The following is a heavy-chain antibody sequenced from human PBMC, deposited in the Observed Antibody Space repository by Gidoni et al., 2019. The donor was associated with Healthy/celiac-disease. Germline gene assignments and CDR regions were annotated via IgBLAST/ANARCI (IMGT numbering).Heavy chain of an antibody. CDR1: GGTFSSYA. V-gene: IGHV1-69*01. D-gene: IGHD3-10*01. CDR3: ARAPMVRGVTNGYYYYGMDV. Sequence: QVQLVQSGAAVKKPGSSVKVSCKASGGTFSSYAISWVRKATGQGLEWMGGIIPIFGTANYAQKFQGRVTITADESTSTAYMELSSLRSEDTAVYYCARAPMVRGVTNGYYYYGMDVWGQGTTVTVSS. J-gene: IGHJ6*02. CDR2: IIPIFGTA.